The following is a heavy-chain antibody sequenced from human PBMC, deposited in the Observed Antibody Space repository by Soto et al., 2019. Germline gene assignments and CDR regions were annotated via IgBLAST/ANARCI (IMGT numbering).Heavy chain of an antibody. Sequence: QVQLQESGPGLVKPSQTLSLTCTVSGGSINSGGYCWSWIRQHPGKGLDWIGCISYGGSTSYNPSLKSRVTISVDTSKNQFSLKLTSGTAADTAVYYCSRGIPVWGQGALITVSS. CDR1: GGSINSGGYC. CDR3: SRGIPV. J-gene: IGHJ4*02. CDR2: ISYGGST. V-gene: IGHV4-31*03. D-gene: IGHD5-18*01.